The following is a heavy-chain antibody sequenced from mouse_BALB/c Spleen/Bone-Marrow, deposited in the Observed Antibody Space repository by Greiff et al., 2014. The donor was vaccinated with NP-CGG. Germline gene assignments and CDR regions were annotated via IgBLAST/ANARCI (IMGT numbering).Heavy chain of an antibody. V-gene: IGHV5-6*01. Sequence: EVNLVESGGDLVKPGGSLKLSCAASGFTFSSYGMSWVRQTPDKRLEWVATISSGGSYTYYPDSVKGRFTISRDNAKNTLYLQMSSLKSEDTAMYYCARHRDAMDYWGQGTSVTASS. CDR3: ARHRDAMDY. D-gene: IGHD3-3*01. J-gene: IGHJ4*01. CDR1: GFTFSSYG. CDR2: ISSGGSYT.